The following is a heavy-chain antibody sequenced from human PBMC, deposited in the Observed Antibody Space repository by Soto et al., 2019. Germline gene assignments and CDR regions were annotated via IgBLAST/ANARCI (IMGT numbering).Heavy chain of an antibody. J-gene: IGHJ4*02. CDR3: AKGRRQWLVTSDFNY. CDR1: GFTFSDYA. V-gene: IGHV3-30*18. CDR2: VSHDGRNI. Sequence: VQLVESGGGVVQPGRSLRLSCAASGFTFSDYAMHWVRQAPGKGLEWVAVVSHDGRNIHYADSVKGRFTISRDSSKNTVSLEMTSLRAEDTAVYYCAKGRRQWLVTSDFNYWGQGALVTVSS. D-gene: IGHD6-19*01.